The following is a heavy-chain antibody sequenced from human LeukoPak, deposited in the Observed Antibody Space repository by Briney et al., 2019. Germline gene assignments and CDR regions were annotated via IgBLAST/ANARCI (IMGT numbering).Heavy chain of an antibody. Sequence: PSETLSLTCTVSGGSISSYYWSWIRQPPGKGLEWIGYIYYSGSTNYNPSLKSRVTMSVDTSKNQFSLKLSSATAADTAVYYCARDGPRGWFDPWGQGTLVTVSS. CDR3: ARDGPRGWFDP. J-gene: IGHJ5*02. D-gene: IGHD3-10*01. CDR1: GGSISSYY. CDR2: IYYSGST. V-gene: IGHV4-59*01.